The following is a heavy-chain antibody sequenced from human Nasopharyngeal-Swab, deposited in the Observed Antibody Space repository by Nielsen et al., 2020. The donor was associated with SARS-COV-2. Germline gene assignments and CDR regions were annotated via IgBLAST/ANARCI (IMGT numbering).Heavy chain of an antibody. J-gene: IGHJ6*03. CDR2: IIPIFGTA. CDR3: ARYCSSTSCYANYYNMDV. Sequence: WVRQAPGQGLEWMGGIIPIFGTANYAQKFQGRVTITADESTSTAYMELSSLRSEDTAVYYCARYCSSTSCYANYYNMDVWGKGTTVTVSS. D-gene: IGHD2-2*01. V-gene: IGHV1-69*01.